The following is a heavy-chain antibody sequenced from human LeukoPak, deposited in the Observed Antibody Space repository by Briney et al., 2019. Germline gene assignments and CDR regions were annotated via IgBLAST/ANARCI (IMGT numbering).Heavy chain of an antibody. CDR2: IYYSGTT. D-gene: IGHD6-6*01. Sequence: CIGYIYYSGTTNYHPSLKSRVTISVDTSKNQFSLKLSSVTAADTAVYYCAQSIAAFGWFDPWGQGTLVTVSS. CDR3: AQSIAAFGWFDP. J-gene: IGHJ5*02. V-gene: IGHV4-59*08.